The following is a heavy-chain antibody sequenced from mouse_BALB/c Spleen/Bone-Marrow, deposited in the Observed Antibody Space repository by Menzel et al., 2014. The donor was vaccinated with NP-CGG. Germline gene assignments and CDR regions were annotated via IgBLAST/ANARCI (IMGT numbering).Heavy chain of an antibody. Sequence: EVQLQQSGPDLVKPSQSLSLTSTVTGYSITSGYSWHWIRPFPGNKLEWMGYIHYSGSTNYNPSLKSRISITRDTSKNQFFLQLISVTTEDTAAYYCARGENDGYGGFAYWGQGTLVTVSA. CDR1: GYSITSGYS. D-gene: IGHD2-2*01. CDR3: ARGENDGYGGFAY. V-gene: IGHV3-1*02. J-gene: IGHJ3*01. CDR2: IHYSGST.